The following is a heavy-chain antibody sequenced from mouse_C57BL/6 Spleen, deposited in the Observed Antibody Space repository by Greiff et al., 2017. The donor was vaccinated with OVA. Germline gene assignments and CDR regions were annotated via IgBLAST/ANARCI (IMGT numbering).Heavy chain of an antibody. D-gene: IGHD1-1*01. CDR3: ARRATVVAPLAMDY. CDR2: INPNNGGT. CDR1: GYTFTDYY. V-gene: IGHV1-26*01. Sequence: EVQLQQSGPELVKPGASVKISCKASGYTFTDYYMNWVKQSHGKSLEWIGDINPNNGGTSYNQKFKGKATLTVDKSSSTAYMELRSLTSEDSAVYYCARRATVVAPLAMDYWGQGTSVTVSS. J-gene: IGHJ4*01.